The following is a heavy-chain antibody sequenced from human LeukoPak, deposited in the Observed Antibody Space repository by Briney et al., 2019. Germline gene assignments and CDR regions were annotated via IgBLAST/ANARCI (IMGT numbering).Heavy chain of an antibody. CDR2: INTDGSST. V-gene: IGHV3-74*01. CDR1: GFTFSSYW. Sequence: TGGSLRLSCAASGFTFSSYWMHWVRQAPGKGLVWVSRINTDGSSTSYAASVKGRFTISRDNAKNTLYLQMNSLRAEDTAVYYCARDLDTVSRNSPDYWGQGTLVTVSS. J-gene: IGHJ4*02. D-gene: IGHD5-18*01. CDR3: ARDLDTVSRNSPDY.